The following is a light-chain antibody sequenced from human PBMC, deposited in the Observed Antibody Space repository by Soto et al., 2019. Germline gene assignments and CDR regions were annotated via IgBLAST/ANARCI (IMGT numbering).Light chain of an antibody. CDR2: SNN. CDR3: AAWDDSLNGRV. Sequence: QSVLTQPPSASGTPGQRVTISCSGSSSNIGSNTVNWYQQLPGTAPKLLIYSNNQRHSGVPDRFSGSKSGTSASLAISGLQSEDEADYYCAAWDDSLNGRVFGTGTKVTVL. V-gene: IGLV1-44*01. J-gene: IGLJ1*01. CDR1: SSNIGSNT.